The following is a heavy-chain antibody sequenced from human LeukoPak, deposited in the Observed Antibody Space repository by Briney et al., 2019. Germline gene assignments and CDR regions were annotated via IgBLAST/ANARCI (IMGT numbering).Heavy chain of an antibody. J-gene: IGHJ3*02. CDR2: IHHSGNT. Sequence: SETLSLTCTVSGGSISSSYWSWIRQSPGKGLEWVGYIHHSGNTTPSPPLKRRVTISVDTPKNQFSLKLSSVTAADTAVYYCVRWQYCGGNCYFSAFDIWGQGTMVTVSS. D-gene: IGHD2-21*01. CDR3: VRWQYCGGNCYFSAFDI. CDR1: GGSISSSY. V-gene: IGHV4-59*01.